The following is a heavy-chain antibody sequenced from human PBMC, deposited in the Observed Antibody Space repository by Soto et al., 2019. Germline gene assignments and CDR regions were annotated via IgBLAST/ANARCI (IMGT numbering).Heavy chain of an antibody. CDR3: ARVVPVGKYMDV. D-gene: IGHD2-2*01. V-gene: IGHV3-23*01. Sequence: GGSLRLSCAASGFTFSSYAMSWVRQAPGKGLEWVSAISGSGSSIYYADSVKGRFTISRDNGKNLLYLQMNNLRADDTAAYYSARVVPVGKYMDVWGKGTAVTVSS. CDR1: GFTFSSYA. J-gene: IGHJ6*03. CDR2: ISGSGSSI.